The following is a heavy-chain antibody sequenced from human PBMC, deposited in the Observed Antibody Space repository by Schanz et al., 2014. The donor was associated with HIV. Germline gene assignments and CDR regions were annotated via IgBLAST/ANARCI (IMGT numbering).Heavy chain of an antibody. Sequence: QGQLVESGGGVVQPGRSLRLSCAASGFTFSTYGMHWVRQTPGKGLQWVAVIWYDGRNKFYADSVKGRFAISRDNSKNMMYLEMNSLRDEDTAVYYCAREDLGYNYGGFDYWGQGSLVTVSS. V-gene: IGHV3-33*01. CDR2: IWYDGRNK. D-gene: IGHD5-18*01. J-gene: IGHJ4*02. CDR1: GFTFSTYG. CDR3: AREDLGYNYGGFDY.